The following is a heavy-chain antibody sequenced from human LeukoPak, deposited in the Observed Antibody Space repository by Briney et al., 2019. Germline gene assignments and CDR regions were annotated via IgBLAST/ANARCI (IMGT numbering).Heavy chain of an antibody. Sequence: SETLSLTCPVSGGSISNYYCWTWIRQPPGKGLEWVGYVYYTGSTNFNPSLKSRVTMSLDTSRNQFSLKLTSLTAADTAVYYCARGAMATTPFFDYWGQGTLVTVSS. D-gene: IGHD5-24*01. CDR1: GGSISNYY. CDR2: VYYTGST. CDR3: ARGAMATTPFFDY. J-gene: IGHJ4*02. V-gene: IGHV4-59*01.